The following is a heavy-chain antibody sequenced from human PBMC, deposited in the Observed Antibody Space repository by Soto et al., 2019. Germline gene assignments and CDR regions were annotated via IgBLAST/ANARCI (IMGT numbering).Heavy chain of an antibody. CDR3: ATDRRGTMVRGVIITRFDP. CDR2: FDPEDGET. D-gene: IGHD3-10*01. CDR1: GYTLTELS. V-gene: IGHV1-24*01. J-gene: IGHJ5*02. Sequence: ASVKVSCKVSGYTLTELSMHWVRQAPGKGLERMGGFDPEDGETIYAQKFQGRVTMTEDTSTDTAYMELSSLRSEDTAVYYCATDRRGTMVRGVIITRFDPWGQGTLVTVSS.